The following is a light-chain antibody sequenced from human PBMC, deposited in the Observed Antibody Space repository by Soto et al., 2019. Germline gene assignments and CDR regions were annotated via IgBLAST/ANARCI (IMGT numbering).Light chain of an antibody. J-gene: IGLJ2*01. CDR1: SSDVGANNY. V-gene: IGLV2-14*01. CDR3: GSYTSRNTLV. Sequence: QSALTQPASVSGSPGQSITISCTGTSSDVGANNYVSWYQQHPGEPPKLMIFDVSDRPSGVSNRFSCNKSGNTASLTISGLQAEDEAYYYCGSYTSRNTLVFGGGTKLTVL. CDR2: DVS.